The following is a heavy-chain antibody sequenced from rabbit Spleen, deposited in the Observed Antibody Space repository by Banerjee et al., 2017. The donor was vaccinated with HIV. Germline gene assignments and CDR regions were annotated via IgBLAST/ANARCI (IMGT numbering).Heavy chain of an antibody. CDR2: IDSGSSGFT. Sequence: QEQLVESGGGLVQPGASLTLTCTASGVSFSSSSYMCWVRQAPGKGLEWIACIDSGSSGFTYFATWAKGRFTCSKTSSTTVTLLMTRLTAADTATYFCARDTSSSFSSYGMDLWGPGTLVTVS. CDR3: ARDTSSSFSSYGMDL. V-gene: IGHV1S45*01. J-gene: IGHJ6*01. D-gene: IGHD1-1*01. CDR1: GVSFSSSSY.